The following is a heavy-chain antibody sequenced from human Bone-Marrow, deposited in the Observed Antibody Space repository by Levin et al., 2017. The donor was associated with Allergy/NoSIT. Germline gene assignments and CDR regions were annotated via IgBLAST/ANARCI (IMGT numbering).Heavy chain of an antibody. J-gene: IGHJ3*02. Sequence: SVKVSCKASGGSFSSYPINWVRQAPGQGLEWMGGIIPMSGITNYTQNFQERVTITADRSTGTAYMELSSLRSEDTAVYFCACAFFYDSSGNYRSAFAIWGQGTRVTVSS. CDR2: IIPMSGIT. CDR1: GGSFSSYP. V-gene: IGHV1-69*10. D-gene: IGHD3-22*01. CDR3: ACAFFYDSSGNYRSAFAI.